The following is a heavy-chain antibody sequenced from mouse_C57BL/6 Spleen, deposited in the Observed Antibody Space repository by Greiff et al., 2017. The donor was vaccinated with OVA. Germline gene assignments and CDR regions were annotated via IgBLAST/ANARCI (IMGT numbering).Heavy chain of an antibody. J-gene: IGHJ1*03. CDR2: IHPNSGST. V-gene: IGHV1-64*01. CDR1: GYTFTSYW. D-gene: IGHD2-2*01. CDR3: ARGGYGYEGYFDV. Sequence: QVQLQQPGAELVKPGASVKLSCKASGYTFTSYWMHWVKQRPGQGLEWIGMIHPNSGSTNYNEKFKSKATLTVDKSSSTAYMQRSSLTSEDSAVDFCARGGYGYEGYFDVWGTGTTVTVSS.